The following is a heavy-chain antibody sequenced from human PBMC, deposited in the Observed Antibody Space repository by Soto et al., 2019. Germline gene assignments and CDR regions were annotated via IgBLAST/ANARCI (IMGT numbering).Heavy chain of an antibody. CDR1: GFTFSSYW. D-gene: IGHD5-18*01. CDR3: ARGVDTAMVTMDV. CDR2: INSDGSST. Sequence: GGSLRLSCAASGFTFSSYWMHWVRQAPGKGLVWVSRINSDGSSTSYADSVKGRFTISRDNAKNTLYLQMNSLGAEDTAVYYCARGVDTAMVTMDVWGQGTTVTVSS. J-gene: IGHJ6*02. V-gene: IGHV3-74*01.